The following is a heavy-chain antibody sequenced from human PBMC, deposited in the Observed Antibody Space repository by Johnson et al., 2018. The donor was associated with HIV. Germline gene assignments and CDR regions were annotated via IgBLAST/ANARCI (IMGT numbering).Heavy chain of an antibody. CDR3: ARDGESQQLPLGDAFDV. D-gene: IGHD6-13*01. CDR1: GFTFDDYA. CDR2: IYTGGST. Sequence: VQLVESGGGVVRPGGSLRLSCAASGFTFDDYAMSWVRQAPGKGLEWVSVIYTGGSTYYADSVRGRFTISRDNSKNTLYLQMRSLRVEDTAIYYCARDGESQQLPLGDAFDVWGQGTMVTVSS. V-gene: IGHV3-66*01. J-gene: IGHJ3*01.